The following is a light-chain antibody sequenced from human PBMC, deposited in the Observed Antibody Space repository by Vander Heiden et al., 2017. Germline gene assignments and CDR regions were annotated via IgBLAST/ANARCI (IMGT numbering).Light chain of an antibody. Sequence: DIQMTQSPSSLSSSVGDRVTITCRASQSIGGFLNWYQQRPGKAPRLLIYLTSSFPRWGPFKFSCHGSWTDFTLPISRPQPEDFATYYCQQSHSTPYTFGQGTKLEIK. J-gene: IGKJ2*01. CDR3: QQSHSTPYT. V-gene: IGKV1-39*01. CDR1: QSIGGF. CDR2: LTS.